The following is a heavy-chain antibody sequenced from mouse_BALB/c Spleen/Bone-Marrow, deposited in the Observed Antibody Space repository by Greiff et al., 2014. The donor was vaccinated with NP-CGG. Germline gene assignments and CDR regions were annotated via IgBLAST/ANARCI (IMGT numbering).Heavy chain of an antibody. J-gene: IGHJ4*01. CDR2: ISNGGTYT. CDR1: GFTFSDFY. CDR3: ARSGERYGAMDY. D-gene: IGHD1-1*02. Sequence: EVKVVESGGGLVKPGGSLKLSCAASGFTFSDFYMFWFRQTSEKRLEWVATISNGGTYTYYPDSVKGRFTISRDNAKNNLYLQMSSLKSEDTAMYYCARSGERYGAMDYWGQGTSVTVTS. V-gene: IGHV5-4*02.